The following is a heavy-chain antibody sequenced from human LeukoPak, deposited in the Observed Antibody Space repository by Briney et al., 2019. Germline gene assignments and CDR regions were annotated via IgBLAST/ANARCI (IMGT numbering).Heavy chain of an antibody. V-gene: IGHV3-74*01. CDR1: GFSFSNYW. CDR2: INSDGSST. J-gene: IGHJ4*02. D-gene: IGHD4-17*01. Sequence: GGSLRLSCAASGFSFSNYWMHWVRQAPGKGLGWVSRINSDGSSTSYADSVKGRFTISRDNAKNTLYLQMNSLRAEDTAVYYCARGRNDYGDFTHSDDFDYWGQGTLVTVSS. CDR3: ARGRNDYGDFTHSDDFDY.